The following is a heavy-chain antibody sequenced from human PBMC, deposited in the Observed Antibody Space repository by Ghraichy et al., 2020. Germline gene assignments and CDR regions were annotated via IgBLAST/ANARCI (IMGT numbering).Heavy chain of an antibody. CDR1: GFTFSSYA. CDR3: ANSSLSRDSSGYADAFAI. CDR2: ISGSGGST. Sequence: GGSLRLSCAASGFTFSSYAMSWVRQAPGKGLEWVSAISGSGGSTYYADSVKGRFTISRDNSKNTLYLQMNSLRAEDTAVYYCANSSLSRDSSGYADAFAIWGQGTMVTVSS. V-gene: IGHV3-23*01. J-gene: IGHJ3*02. D-gene: IGHD3-22*01.